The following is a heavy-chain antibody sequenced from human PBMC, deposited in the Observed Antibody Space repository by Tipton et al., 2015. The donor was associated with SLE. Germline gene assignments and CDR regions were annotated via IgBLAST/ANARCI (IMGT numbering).Heavy chain of an antibody. V-gene: IGHV4-4*07. Sequence: TLSLTCTVSGGSISSYYWSWIRQPAGKGLEWIGRIYTSGSTNYNPSLKSRVTMSVDTSKNQFSLKLSSVTAADTAVYYCARAPNLGLDYYDSSVPFDYWGQGTLVTVSS. CDR1: GGSISSYY. J-gene: IGHJ4*02. CDR3: ARAPNLGLDYYDSSVPFDY. CDR2: IYTSGST. D-gene: IGHD3-22*01.